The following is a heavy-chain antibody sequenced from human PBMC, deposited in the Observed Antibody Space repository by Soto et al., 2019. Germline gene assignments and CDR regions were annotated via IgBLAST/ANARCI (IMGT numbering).Heavy chain of an antibody. CDR3: ARFWSGLRFLEWPFLDGMDV. V-gene: IGHV1-69*13. J-gene: IGHJ6*02. CDR1: GGTFSSYA. Sequence: GASVKVSCKASGGTFSSYAISGVRQAPGRGLEWMGGIIPIFGTANYAQKFQGRVTITADESTSTAYMELSSLRSEETAVYYCARFWSGLRFLEWPFLDGMDVWGQGTTVTVSS. CDR2: IIPIFGTA. D-gene: IGHD3-3*01.